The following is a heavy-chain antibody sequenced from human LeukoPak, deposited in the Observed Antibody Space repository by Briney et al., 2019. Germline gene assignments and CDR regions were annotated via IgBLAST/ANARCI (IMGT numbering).Heavy chain of an antibody. D-gene: IGHD1-26*01. Sequence: GGSLRLSCAASGFTFSSYGMHWVRQAPGKGLEWVAFIRYDGSNKYYADSVKGQFTISRDNSKNTLYLQMNSLRAEDTAVYYCAKDPRRGRSGSYPGGAFDIWGQGTMVTVSS. CDR1: GFTFSSYG. CDR3: AKDPRRGRSGSYPGGAFDI. CDR2: IRYDGSNK. J-gene: IGHJ3*02. V-gene: IGHV3-30*02.